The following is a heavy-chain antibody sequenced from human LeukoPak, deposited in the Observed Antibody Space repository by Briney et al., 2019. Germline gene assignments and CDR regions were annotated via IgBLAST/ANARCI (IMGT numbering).Heavy chain of an antibody. CDR3: ARACYRGWTNWFDP. CDR2: INSDGSST. V-gene: IGHV3-74*01. D-gene: IGHD5-12*01. CDR1: GFTFSSYW. Sequence: GGSLRLSCAASGFTFSSYWMHWVRHAPGKGLVWVSRINSDGSSTIYADSVKGRFTISRDNAKNTLYLQMNSLRAEDTAVYYCARACYRGWTNWFDPWGQGTLVTVSS. J-gene: IGHJ5*02.